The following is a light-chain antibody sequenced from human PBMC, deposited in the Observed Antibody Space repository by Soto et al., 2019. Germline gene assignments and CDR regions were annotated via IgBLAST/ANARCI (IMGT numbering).Light chain of an antibody. CDR1: QSISNY. Sequence: DIQMTQSPSSLSASVGDRVTITCRASQSISNYLNWYQQKPGKAPKLLIYAASSLQSGVPSRFSGSGSATDFTLTISSLQPEDFATYYCQQSYIIPQTFGQGTTLEIK. CDR2: AAS. CDR3: QQSYIIPQT. V-gene: IGKV1-39*01. J-gene: IGKJ2*01.